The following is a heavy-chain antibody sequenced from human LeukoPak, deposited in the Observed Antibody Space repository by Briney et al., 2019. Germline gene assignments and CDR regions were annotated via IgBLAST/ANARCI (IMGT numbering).Heavy chain of an antibody. CDR1: GYTFTSYY. CDR2: INPNSGGT. Sequence: ASVKVSCKASGYTFTSYYMHWVRQAPGQGLEWMGRINPNSGGTNYAQKFQGRVTMTRDTSISTAYMELSRLRSDDTAVYYCASPGGSYYYYGMDVWGQGTTVTVSS. J-gene: IGHJ6*02. D-gene: IGHD1-14*01. CDR3: ASPGGSYYYYGMDV. V-gene: IGHV1-2*06.